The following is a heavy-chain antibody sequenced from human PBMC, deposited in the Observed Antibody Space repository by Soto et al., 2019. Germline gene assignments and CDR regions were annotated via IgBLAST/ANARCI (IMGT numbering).Heavy chain of an antibody. CDR2: IDGSGTFT. J-gene: IGHJ5*01. CDR1: GFTFSSYA. Sequence: GGSLRLSCAASGFTFSSYAMSWVRQGPGKGLEWVSTIDGSGTFTYYADSVKGRFTISRDNSKNTVHLQMMSLGADDTAVYYCVKNSGRFHSWGQGTLVTVSS. D-gene: IGHD3-10*01. CDR3: VKNSGRFHS. V-gene: IGHV3-23*01.